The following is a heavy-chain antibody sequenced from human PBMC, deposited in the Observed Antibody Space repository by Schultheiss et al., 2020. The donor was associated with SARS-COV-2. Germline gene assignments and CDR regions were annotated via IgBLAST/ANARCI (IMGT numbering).Heavy chain of an antibody. D-gene: IGHD5-18*01. V-gene: IGHV4-59*01. J-gene: IGHJ4*02. CDR3: ARSENSYGSFDY. CDR2: IYYSGST. CDR1: GGSISSYY. Sequence: SETLSLTCTVSGGSISSYYWSWIRQPPGKGLEWIGYIYYSGSTNYNPSLKSRVTISVDTSKNQFSLKLSSVTAADTAVYYCARSENSYGSFDYWGQGTLVTVSS.